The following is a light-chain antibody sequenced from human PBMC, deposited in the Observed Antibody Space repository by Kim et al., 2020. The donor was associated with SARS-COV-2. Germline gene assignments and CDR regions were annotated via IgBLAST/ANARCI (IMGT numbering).Light chain of an antibody. CDR1: QSVLSRSNNRNY. Sequence: RATINCKSSQSVLSRSNNRNYLAWYQPKPGQPPKLLIYWASTRESGVPDRFSGSGSGTDFTLTISSLQAEDVAVYYCQQYYNTPYSFGQGTKLEI. CDR2: WAS. J-gene: IGKJ2*03. V-gene: IGKV4-1*01. CDR3: QQYYNTPYS.